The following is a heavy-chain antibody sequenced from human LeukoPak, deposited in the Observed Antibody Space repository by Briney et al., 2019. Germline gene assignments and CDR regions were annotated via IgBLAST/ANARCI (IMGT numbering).Heavy chain of an antibody. CDR2: INHSGST. CDR3: ARGRGGYSSSPPVSHYYYYYYMDV. D-gene: IGHD6-6*01. V-gene: IGHV4-39*07. Sequence: SETLSLTCTVSGGSISSSSYYWSWIRQPPGKGLEWIGEINHSGSTNYNPSLKSRVTISVDTSKNQFSLKLSSVTAADTAVYYCARGRGGYSSSPPVSHYYYYYYMDVWGKGTTVTVSS. J-gene: IGHJ6*03. CDR1: GGSISSSSYY.